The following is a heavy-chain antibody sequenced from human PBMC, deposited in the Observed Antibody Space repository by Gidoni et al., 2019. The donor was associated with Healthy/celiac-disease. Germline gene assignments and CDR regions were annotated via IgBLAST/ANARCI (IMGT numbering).Heavy chain of an antibody. D-gene: IGHD5-12*01. CDR1: GFTFSSYG. CDR3: AKDRSSGLEMATIVPGVLHY. CDR2: ISYDGSNK. Sequence: QVQLVESGGGVVQPGRSLRLSCAASGFTFSSYGMHGVRQAPGKGLEWVAVISYDGSNKYYADSVKGRFTISRDNSKNTLYLQMNSLRAEDTAVYYCAKDRSSGLEMATIVPGVLHYWGQGTLVTVSS. J-gene: IGHJ4*02. V-gene: IGHV3-30*18.